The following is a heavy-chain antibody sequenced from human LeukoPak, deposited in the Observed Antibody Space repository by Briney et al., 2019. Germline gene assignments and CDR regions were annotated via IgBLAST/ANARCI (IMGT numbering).Heavy chain of an antibody. Sequence: PSQTLSLTCTVSGGSISSGDYYWSWIRQPPGKGLEWIGYIYYSGSTYYNPSLKSRVTISVDTSKNQFSLKLSSVTAADTAVYYCASVIFLEWFTDYWGQGTLVTVSS. CDR1: GGSISSGDYY. D-gene: IGHD3-3*01. V-gene: IGHV4-30-4*01. CDR2: IYYSGST. J-gene: IGHJ4*02. CDR3: ASVIFLEWFTDY.